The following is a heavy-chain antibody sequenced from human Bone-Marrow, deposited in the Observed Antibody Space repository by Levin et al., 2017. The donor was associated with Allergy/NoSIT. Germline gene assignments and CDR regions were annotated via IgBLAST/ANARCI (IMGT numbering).Heavy chain of an antibody. D-gene: IGHD2-21*01. Sequence: GGSLRLSCAATGFTFSSYGMYWLRQAPGKGLEWVSLISYDGSQKYYADSLKGRFTISRDNSKNTLLLQMNSLRPENTAVYYSAKGQLGDCGDECYANGPSGYFQHWGQGTLVSVSS. CDR1: GFTFSSYG. V-gene: IGHV3-30*18. CDR3: AKGQLGDCGDECYANGPSGYFQH. J-gene: IGHJ1*01. CDR2: ISYDGSQK.